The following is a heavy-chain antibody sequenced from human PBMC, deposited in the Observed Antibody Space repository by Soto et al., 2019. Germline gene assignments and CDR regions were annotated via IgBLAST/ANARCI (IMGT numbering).Heavy chain of an antibody. CDR3: ARGYDVNSELDY. J-gene: IGHJ4*02. V-gene: IGHV1-69*13. D-gene: IGHD3-22*01. CDR1: GCTFRGYA. Sequence: VKVSCKATGCTFRGYAISWVLQAPGQGLDWLGGILPTSDTPNYAQKFRARVTPTADDSTNTAYMELRGLRSGETAVYYCARGYDVNSELDYWGQGTLVTVSS. CDR2: ILPTSDTP.